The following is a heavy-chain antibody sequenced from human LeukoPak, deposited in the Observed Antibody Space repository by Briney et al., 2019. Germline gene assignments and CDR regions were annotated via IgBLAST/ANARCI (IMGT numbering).Heavy chain of an antibody. CDR3: VRGRYYYDSSGYLDY. J-gene: IGHJ4*02. CDR1: GFTFSHYA. Sequence: GGSLRLSCAASGFTFSHYAMHWVRQAPGKGLQWVALISYDGSDKYYSDSVQGRFTISRDNSKNTLYLQMNSLRAGDTTVYFCVRGRYYYDSSGYLDYWGQGSLVTVSS. V-gene: IGHV3-30-3*01. CDR2: ISYDGSDK. D-gene: IGHD3-22*01.